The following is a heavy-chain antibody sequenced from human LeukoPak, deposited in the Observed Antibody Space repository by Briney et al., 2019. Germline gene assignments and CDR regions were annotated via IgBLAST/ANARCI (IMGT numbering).Heavy chain of an antibody. CDR2: IYTSGST. Sequence: SETLSLTCTVSGGSISSGSYYWSWIRQPAGKGLEWIGRIYTSGSTNYNPSLKSRVTISVDTSKNQFSLKLSSVTAADTAVYYCARDQFIADNYDILTGYTSFYYYMDVWGKGTTVTISS. V-gene: IGHV4-61*02. J-gene: IGHJ6*03. D-gene: IGHD3-9*01. CDR3: ARDQFIADNYDILTGYTSFYYYMDV. CDR1: GGSISSGSYY.